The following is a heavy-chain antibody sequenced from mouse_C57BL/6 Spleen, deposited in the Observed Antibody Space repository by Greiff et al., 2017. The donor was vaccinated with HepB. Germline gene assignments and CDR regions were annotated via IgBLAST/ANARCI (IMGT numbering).Heavy chain of an antibody. CDR2: IDPANGNT. CDR1: GFNIKNTY. CDR3: ARRYGTLYWYFDV. Sequence: VQLKESVAELVRPGASVKLSCTASGFNIKNTYMHWVKQRPEQGLEWIGRIDPANGNTKYAPKFQGKATITADTSSNTAYLQLSSLTSEDTAIYYCARRYGTLYWYFDVWGTGTTVTVSS. J-gene: IGHJ1*03. V-gene: IGHV14-3*01. D-gene: IGHD1-1*01.